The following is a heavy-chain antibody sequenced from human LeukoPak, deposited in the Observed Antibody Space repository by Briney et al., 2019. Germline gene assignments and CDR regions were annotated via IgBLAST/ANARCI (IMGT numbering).Heavy chain of an antibody. Sequence: PGGSLRLSCAASGFTFSSYGMHWVRQAPGKGLEWVAAIWYDGSNKYYADSVKGRFTISRDNSKNTLYLQMNSLRAEDTAVYYCARDRQWLVSYWFDPWGQGTLVTGSS. CDR2: IWYDGSNK. CDR1: GFTFSSYG. D-gene: IGHD6-19*01. J-gene: IGHJ5*02. CDR3: ARDRQWLVSYWFDP. V-gene: IGHV3-33*01.